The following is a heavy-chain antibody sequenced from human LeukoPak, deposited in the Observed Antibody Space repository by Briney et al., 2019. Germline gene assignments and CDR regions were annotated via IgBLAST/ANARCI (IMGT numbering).Heavy chain of an antibody. D-gene: IGHD6-19*01. Sequence: GGSLRLSCAASGFTFSSYGMHWVRQAAGKGLEWVSGICTAGDTYYPGSVKGRFTISRENAKNSLYLRMNSLRAGDTAVYYCARAQGSGWYDYWGQGTLVTVSS. CDR3: ARAQGSGWYDY. CDR2: ICTAGDT. CDR1: GFTFSSYG. J-gene: IGHJ4*02. V-gene: IGHV3-13*01.